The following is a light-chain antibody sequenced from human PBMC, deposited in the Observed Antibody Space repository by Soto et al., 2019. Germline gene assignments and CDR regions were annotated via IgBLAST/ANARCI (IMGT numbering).Light chain of an antibody. V-gene: IGKV3-20*01. CDR1: QSVSNNY. CDR3: QQYGTSPRT. Sequence: EIVLTQSPGTLSLSPGERATLSCRASQSVSNNYLAWYQQKPGQAPRLLIYGASNRATGIPDRFSGSGSGTDFTLTITSLEPEDFAVYYCQQYGTSPRTFGQGTRLEIK. CDR2: GAS. J-gene: IGKJ5*01.